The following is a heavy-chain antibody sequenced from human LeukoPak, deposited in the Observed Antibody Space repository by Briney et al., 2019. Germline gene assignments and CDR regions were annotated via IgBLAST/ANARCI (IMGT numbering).Heavy chain of an antibody. D-gene: IGHD3-10*01. CDR2: IYYSGST. CDR3: ARFRITMVRGVIREYYFDY. J-gene: IGHJ4*02. CDR1: GGSISSGGYS. Sequence: PSETLSLTCAVSGGSISSGGYSWSWIRQPPGKGLEWIGYIYYSGSTYYNPSLKSRVTISVDTSKNQFSLKLSSVTAADTAVYYCARFRITMVRGVIREYYFDYWGQGTLVTVSS. V-gene: IGHV4-30-4*07.